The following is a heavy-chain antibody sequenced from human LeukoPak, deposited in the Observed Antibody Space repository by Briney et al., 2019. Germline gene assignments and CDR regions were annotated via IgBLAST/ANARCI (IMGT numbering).Heavy chain of an antibody. V-gene: IGHV1-2*06. J-gene: IGHJ4*02. D-gene: IGHD3-10*01. CDR3: ARSRRSGSYGIGY. CDR1: GYTCTGYY. Sequence: ASVKVSCKASGYTCTGYYIHWVRQAPGQGLEWMGRINPNSGGTNYAQKFQGRVTMTRDTSINTAYVDLTKLRSDDTAVYYCARSRRSGSYGIGYWGQGTLVTVSS. CDR2: INPNSGGT.